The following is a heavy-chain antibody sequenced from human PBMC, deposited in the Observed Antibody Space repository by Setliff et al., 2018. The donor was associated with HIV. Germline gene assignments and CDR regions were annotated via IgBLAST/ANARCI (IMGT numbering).Heavy chain of an antibody. J-gene: IGHJ6*04. CDR3: ARGREVIRDTYYSYFYMDV. Sequence: KSSETLSLTCAVYGETFNDYFWTWIRQSPGKGLEWIGELNHSGNINQNPSLKGGFTLSVDTSKNQFSLRLNSVTAADTAVYYCARGREVIRDTYYSYFYMDVWSRGTAVTVSS. D-gene: IGHD3-22*01. V-gene: IGHV4-34*01. CDR2: LNHSGNI. CDR1: GETFNDYF.